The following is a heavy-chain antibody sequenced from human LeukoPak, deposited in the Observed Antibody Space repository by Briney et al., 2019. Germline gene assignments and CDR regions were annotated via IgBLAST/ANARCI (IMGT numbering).Heavy chain of an antibody. V-gene: IGHV3-48*04. J-gene: IGHJ4*02. Sequence: HPAGSLRLSCAASGFTFSSYSMNWVRQAPGKGLEWVSYISSSSSTIYYADSVKGRFTISRDNAKNSLYLQMNSLRAEDTAVYYCAREKDGSYGNFDYWGQGTLVTVSS. CDR2: ISSSSSTI. D-gene: IGHD1-26*01. CDR1: GFTFSSYS. CDR3: AREKDGSYGNFDY.